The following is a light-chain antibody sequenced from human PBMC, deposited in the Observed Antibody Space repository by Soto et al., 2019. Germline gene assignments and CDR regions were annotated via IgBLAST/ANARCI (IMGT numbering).Light chain of an antibody. J-gene: IGLJ2*01. V-gene: IGLV2-14*03. CDR3: SSFTSTSTLVV. CDR2: DVS. Sequence: QSALTQPASVSGSPGQSITISCTGTSTDVGGYNYVSWHQQHPGKAPKLIIYDVSNRPSGGSNRFSGSKSGNTASLTISGLQAEDEADYYCSSFTSTSTLVVFGGGTKLTVL. CDR1: STDVGGYNY.